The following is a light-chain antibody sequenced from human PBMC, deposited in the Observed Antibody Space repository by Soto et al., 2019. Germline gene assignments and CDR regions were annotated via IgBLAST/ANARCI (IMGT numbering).Light chain of an antibody. CDR1: QSISSY. J-gene: IGKJ3*01. Sequence: DIQMTQSPSSLSASVGDRVTITCRASQSISSYLNWYQQKPGKAPKLLMNAVSTLQSGVPSRFSGSGSGTDFTLTISSLRPEDFATYFCQQSYDTPFTFGPGTMVDIK. CDR2: AVS. CDR3: QQSYDTPFT. V-gene: IGKV1-39*01.